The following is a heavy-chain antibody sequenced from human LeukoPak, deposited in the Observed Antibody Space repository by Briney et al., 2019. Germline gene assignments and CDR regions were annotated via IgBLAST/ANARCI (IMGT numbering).Heavy chain of an antibody. V-gene: IGHV3-30*02. J-gene: IGHJ4*02. CDR2: IGYDESKK. CDR3: AKDSGGSGWYYFDY. D-gene: IGHD6-19*01. CDR1: GFTFNNFG. Sequence: TGGSLRLSCEASGFTFNNFGMHWVRQAPGKGLEWVAFIGYDESKKYYAESVKGRFTISRDDSKNTLYLQMNSLRAEDTAVYYCAKDSGGSGWYYFDYWGQGTLVTVSS.